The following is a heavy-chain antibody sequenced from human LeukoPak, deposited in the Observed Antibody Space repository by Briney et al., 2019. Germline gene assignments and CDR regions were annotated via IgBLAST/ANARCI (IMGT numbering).Heavy chain of an antibody. J-gene: IGHJ3*02. D-gene: IGHD5-24*01. CDR3: ARESRSHAFDI. V-gene: IGHV1-46*01. CDR1: GYTFTSYY. CDR2: INPSGGST. Sequence: ASVRVSCKASGYTFTSYYMHWVRQAPGQGLEWMGIINPSGGSTSYAQKFQGRVTMTRDTSTSTVYMELSSLRSEDTAVYYCARESRSHAFDIWGQGTMVTVSS.